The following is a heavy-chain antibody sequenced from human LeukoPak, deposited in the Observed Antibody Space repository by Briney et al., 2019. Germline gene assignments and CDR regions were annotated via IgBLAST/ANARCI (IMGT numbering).Heavy chain of an antibody. V-gene: IGHV4-4*02. Sequence: SETLSLTCAVSGGSISSSNWWSWIRQPPGKGLEWIGEINHSGSTNYNPSLKSRVTISVDTSKNQFSLKLSSVTAADTAVYYCARVIIGGTTSGMDVWGQGTTVTVSS. CDR2: INHSGST. D-gene: IGHD1-1*01. CDR3: ARVIIGGTTSGMDV. CDR1: GGSISSSNW. J-gene: IGHJ6*02.